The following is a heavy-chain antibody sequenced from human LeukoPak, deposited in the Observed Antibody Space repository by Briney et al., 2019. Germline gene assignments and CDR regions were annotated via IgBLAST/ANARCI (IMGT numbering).Heavy chain of an antibody. V-gene: IGHV3-23*01. CDR1: GFTFSDFA. Sequence: PGGSLRLSCAPSGFTFSDFAMGWVRQAPGKGLEWVSAISDGGDSTSYVDSVKGRSTISRDNSKNTLYLQMSSLRAEDTAVYYCVKRLRGVPDYWGQGTLVTVSS. CDR3: VKRLRGVPDY. J-gene: IGHJ4*02. D-gene: IGHD3-10*01. CDR2: ISDGGDST.